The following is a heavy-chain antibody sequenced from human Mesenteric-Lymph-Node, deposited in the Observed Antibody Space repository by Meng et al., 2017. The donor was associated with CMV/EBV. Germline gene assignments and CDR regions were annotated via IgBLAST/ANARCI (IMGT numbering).Heavy chain of an antibody. V-gene: IGHV4-4*02. CDR1: GGSMTSNNW. CDR3: ARDGGATTLDY. CDR2: IYHSGST. J-gene: IGHJ4*02. D-gene: IGHD5-24*01. Sequence: CAVSGGSMTSNNWWSWVRQPPGKGLEWIGEIYHSGSTNYSPSLKSRVTISVDKSKNHFSLNLSSVTAADTAVYYCARDGGATTLDYWGQGTLVTVSS.